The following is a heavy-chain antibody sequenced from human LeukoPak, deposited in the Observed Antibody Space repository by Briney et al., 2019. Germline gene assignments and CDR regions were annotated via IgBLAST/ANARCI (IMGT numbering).Heavy chain of an antibody. CDR1: GASVTSYY. CDR2: ISSSETT. V-gene: IGHV4-59*02. CDR3: ARGYCIDERCPVFPS. Sequence: PSETLALTCSVSGASVTSYYWNWVRQTPGKGLEWIGYISSSETTDYGPSFKSRVTMSLDTSKNQFSLKLSSVTAADTGVYYCARGYCIDERCPVFPSWGQGTLVTVSS. J-gene: IGHJ5*02. D-gene: IGHD2-15*01.